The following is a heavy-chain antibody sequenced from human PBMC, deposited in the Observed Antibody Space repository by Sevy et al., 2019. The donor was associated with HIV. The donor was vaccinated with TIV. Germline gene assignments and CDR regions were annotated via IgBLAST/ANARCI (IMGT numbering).Heavy chain of an antibody. CDR3: AREREFTIFGVLIEYGMDV. CDR1: GFTVSSNY. Sequence: GGSLRLSCAASGFTVSSNYMSWVRQAPGKGLEWVSVIYSGGTTYYADSVKGRFTISSGNSKNSLYLQMNNLRAEDTAVYYCAREREFTIFGVLIEYGMDVWGQGTTVTVSS. D-gene: IGHD3-3*01. V-gene: IGHV3-53*01. CDR2: IYSGGTT. J-gene: IGHJ6*02.